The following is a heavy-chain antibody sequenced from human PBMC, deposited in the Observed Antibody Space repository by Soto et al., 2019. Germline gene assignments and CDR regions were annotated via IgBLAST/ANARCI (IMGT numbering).Heavy chain of an antibody. CDR1: GGSISSGGYY. CDR3: ARDRVVVVPAAIGYYYYMDV. J-gene: IGHJ6*03. Sequence: SETLSLTCTVSGGSISSGGYYWSWIRQHPGKGLEWIGYIYYSGSTYYNPSLKSRVTISVDTSKNQFSLKLSSVTAADTAVYYCARDRVVVVPAAIGYYYYMDVWGKGTTVTVSS. V-gene: IGHV4-31*03. CDR2: IYYSGST. D-gene: IGHD2-2*01.